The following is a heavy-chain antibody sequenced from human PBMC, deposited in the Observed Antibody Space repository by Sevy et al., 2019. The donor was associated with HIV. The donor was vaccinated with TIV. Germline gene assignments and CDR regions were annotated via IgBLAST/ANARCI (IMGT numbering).Heavy chain of an antibody. CDR1: GFTFSHYW. CDR2: IKGDGSEK. D-gene: IGHD1-26*01. J-gene: IGHJ6*02. Sequence: GGSLRLSCAASGFTFSHYWMTWVRQAPGKGPEWVANIKGDGSEKNYVESVRVRLTISRDNARNSLYLQMNSLRGEDTALYYCARDCNSATCLWGLDVWGQGTTVTVSS. CDR3: ARDCNSATCLWGLDV. V-gene: IGHV3-7*03.